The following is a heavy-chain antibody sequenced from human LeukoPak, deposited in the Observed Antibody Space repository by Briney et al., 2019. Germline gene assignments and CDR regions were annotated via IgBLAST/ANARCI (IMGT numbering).Heavy chain of an antibody. CDR3: ASTRAESGGGSWYFDY. Sequence: GGSLRLSCAASGFTFSSYSMNWVRQAPGKGLEWVSYISSSSSTIYYADSVKGRFTISRDNAKNSLYLQMNSLRAEDTAVYYCASTRAESGGGSWYFDYWGQGTLVTVSS. CDR1: GFTFSSYS. D-gene: IGHD6-13*01. CDR2: ISSSSSTI. V-gene: IGHV3-48*01. J-gene: IGHJ4*02.